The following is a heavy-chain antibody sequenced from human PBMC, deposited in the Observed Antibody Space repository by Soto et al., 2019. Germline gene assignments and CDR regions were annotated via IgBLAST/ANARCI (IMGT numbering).Heavy chain of an antibody. CDR3: ARGRITMIRGGYFDF. CDR2: ITHSGSP. D-gene: IGHD3-10*01. CDR1: GGSFSGYY. Sequence: QVQLQQWGAGLLNPSETLSLRCVVSGGSFSGYYWTWLRQPPGKRPEWIGEITHSGSPTYNPSLESRVIISIDTTENPFSLRLTSVTAADTAVYYCARGRITMIRGGYFDFWGQGTLVNVSS. V-gene: IGHV4-34*01. J-gene: IGHJ4*02.